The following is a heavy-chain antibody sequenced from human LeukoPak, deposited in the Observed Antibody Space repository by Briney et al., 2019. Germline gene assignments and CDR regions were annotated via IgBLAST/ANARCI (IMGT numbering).Heavy chain of an antibody. D-gene: IGHD3-3*01. J-gene: IGHJ4*02. Sequence: GASVKVSCKASGYTFTSYGISWVRQAPGQRLEWMGWISAYNGNTNYAQKLQGRVTMTTDTSTSTAYMELRSLRSDDTAVYYCARGGITIFGVVTFDYWGQGTLVTVSS. CDR1: GYTFTSYG. V-gene: IGHV1-18*01. CDR3: ARGGITIFGVVTFDY. CDR2: ISAYNGNT.